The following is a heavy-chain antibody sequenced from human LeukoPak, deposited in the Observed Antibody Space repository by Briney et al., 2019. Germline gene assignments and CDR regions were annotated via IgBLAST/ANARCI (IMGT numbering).Heavy chain of an antibody. Sequence: GGSLRLSCAASGFTFSSYAMSWVRQAPGKGLEWVSAISGSGGSTYYADSVKGRFTISRDNSKNTLYLQMNSLRAEDTALYYCAKDTLSPYYYYYGMDVWGQGTTVTVSS. V-gene: IGHV3-23*01. CDR2: ISGSGGST. J-gene: IGHJ6*02. CDR3: AKDTLSPYYYYYGMDV. CDR1: GFTFSSYA.